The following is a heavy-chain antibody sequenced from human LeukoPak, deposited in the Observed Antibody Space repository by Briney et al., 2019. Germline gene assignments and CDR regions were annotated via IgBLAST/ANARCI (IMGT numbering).Heavy chain of an antibody. V-gene: IGHV3-23*01. Sequence: GGSLRLSCAASGFTFSSYAMSWVRQAPGKGLEWVSAISGSGGSTYYADSVKGRFTISRDNSKNTLYLQMNSLRAEDTAVYYCAKDRHCSSTSCYSHFDYWGQGTLVTVSS. CDR1: GFTFSSYA. CDR3: AKDRHCSSTSCYSHFDY. CDR2: ISGSGGST. J-gene: IGHJ4*02. D-gene: IGHD2-2*02.